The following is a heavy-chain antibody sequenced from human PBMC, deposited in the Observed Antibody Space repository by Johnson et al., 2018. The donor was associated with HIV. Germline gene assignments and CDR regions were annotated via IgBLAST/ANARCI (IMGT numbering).Heavy chain of an antibody. CDR1: GFTFSSYG. Sequence: QMQLVESGGGVAQPGRSLRLSCAASGFTFSSYGMHWVRQAPGKGLEWVAIIWYDGNNKYYADSVKGRFTISRDNSKNTLYLQMNSLRVEDTALYYCARAKLGTNDAFDIWGQGTMVTVSS. D-gene: IGHD7-27*01. CDR3: ARAKLGTNDAFDI. CDR2: IWYDGNNK. V-gene: IGHV3-33*01. J-gene: IGHJ3*02.